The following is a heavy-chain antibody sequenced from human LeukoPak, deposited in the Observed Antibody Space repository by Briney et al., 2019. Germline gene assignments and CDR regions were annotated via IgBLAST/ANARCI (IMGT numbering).Heavy chain of an antibody. Sequence: ASVKVSCKASGYTFTSYYMHWVRQAPGQGLEWMGWINPNSGGTNYAQKFQGRVTMTRDTSISTACMELSSLRSDDTAVYYCARGPILYGGNSGSLNDWGQGTLVTVSS. J-gene: IGHJ4*02. CDR2: INPNSGGT. CDR1: GYTFTSYY. D-gene: IGHD4-23*01. CDR3: ARGPILYGGNSGSLND. V-gene: IGHV1-2*02.